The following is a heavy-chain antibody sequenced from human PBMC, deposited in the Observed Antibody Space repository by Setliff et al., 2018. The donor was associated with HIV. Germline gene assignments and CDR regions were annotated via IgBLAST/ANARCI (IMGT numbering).Heavy chain of an antibody. CDR3: ARPRLQGMVTAVGPREYCLDP. CDR2: ISACNGNT. CDR1: GYSFIHYG. Sequence: ASVKVSCKASGYSFIHYGISWERQAPGQGLERMGWISACNGNTNYAQRLLGRVPMTTDTSPSTAYRDLRSLSSDDTAVYDCARPRLQGMVTAVGPREYCLDPWCQVSRVAVAS. J-gene: IGHJ5*02. V-gene: IGHV1-18*01. D-gene: IGHD2-21*02.